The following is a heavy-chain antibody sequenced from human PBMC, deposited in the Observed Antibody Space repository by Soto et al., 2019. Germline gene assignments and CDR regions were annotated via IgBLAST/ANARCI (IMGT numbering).Heavy chain of an antibody. CDR1: GFTFSSYW. J-gene: IGHJ4*02. V-gene: IGHV3-7*01. D-gene: IGHD3-22*01. CDR2: IKQDGSEK. CDR3: ARALYYYDSSGYFDY. Sequence: PVGSLRLSCAASGFTFSSYWMSWVRQAPGKGLEWVANIKQDGSEKYYVDSVKGRFTISRDNAKNSLYLQMNSLRAEDTAVYYCARALYYYDSSGYFDYWGQRTLVTVSS.